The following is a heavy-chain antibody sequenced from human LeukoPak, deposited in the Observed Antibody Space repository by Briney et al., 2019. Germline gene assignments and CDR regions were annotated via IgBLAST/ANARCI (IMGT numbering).Heavy chain of an antibody. CDR2: IYTSGST. CDR1: GGSISSYY. Sequence: SETLSLTCTVSGGSISSYYWSWIRQPAGKGLEWIGRIYTSGSTNYNPSLKSRVTMSVDTSKNQFSLKLSSVTAADTAVYYCARHTSFWSGPPARHGMDVWGQGTTVTVSS. CDR3: ARHTSFWSGPPARHGMDV. V-gene: IGHV4-4*07. J-gene: IGHJ6*02. D-gene: IGHD3-3*01.